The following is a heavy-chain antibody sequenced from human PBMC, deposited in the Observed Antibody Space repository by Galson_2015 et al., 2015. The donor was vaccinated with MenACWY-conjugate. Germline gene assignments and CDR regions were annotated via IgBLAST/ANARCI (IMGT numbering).Heavy chain of an antibody. CDR2: IKSKTDGGTT. D-gene: IGHD3-22*01. Sequence: SLRLSCAASGFTFSNAWMSWVRQAPGKGLEWVGRIKSKTDGGTTDYAAPVKGRFTISRDDSKNTLYLQMNSLKTEDTAVYYCTTRITMIVVVIDDAFDIWGQGTMVTVSS. J-gene: IGHJ3*02. CDR3: TTRITMIVVVIDDAFDI. V-gene: IGHV3-15*01. CDR1: GFTFSNAW.